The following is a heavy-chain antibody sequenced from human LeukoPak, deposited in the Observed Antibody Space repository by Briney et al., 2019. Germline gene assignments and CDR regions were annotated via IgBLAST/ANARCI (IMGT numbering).Heavy chain of an antibody. CDR1: GGTFSSYA. D-gene: IGHD6-19*01. CDR2: ISAYNGNT. CDR3: ARDQIAVAGTNWFDP. V-gene: IGHV1-18*01. Sequence: ASVKVSCKASGGTFSSYAISWVRQAPGQGLEWMGWISAYNGNTNYAQKLQGRVTMTTDTSTSTAYMELRSLRSDDTAVYYCARDQIAVAGTNWFDPWGQGTLVTVSS. J-gene: IGHJ5*02.